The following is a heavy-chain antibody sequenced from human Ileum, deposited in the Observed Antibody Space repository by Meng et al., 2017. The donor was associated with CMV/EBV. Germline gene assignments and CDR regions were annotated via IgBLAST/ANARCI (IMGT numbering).Heavy chain of an antibody. CDR1: EFTGIKYD. Sequence: VVHVGAGFQPGRSLRLSCAASEFTGIKYDLHWVRQAPGKVLEWGTLVVNDGSKKYYADSVKARFTISRGNSAKIVYLEMNNLRPEDTAIYYCARDFDYWGQGTLVTVSS. CDR2: VVNDGSKK. V-gene: IGHV3-30-3*01. CDR3: ARDFDY. J-gene: IGHJ4*02.